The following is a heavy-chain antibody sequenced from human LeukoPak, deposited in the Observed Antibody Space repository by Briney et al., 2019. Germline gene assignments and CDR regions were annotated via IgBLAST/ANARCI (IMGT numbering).Heavy chain of an antibody. V-gene: IGHV4-4*07. CDR1: GGSISSYY. J-gene: IGHJ4*02. D-gene: IGHD2-15*01. Sequence: SETLSLTCTVSGGSISSYYWSWIRQPAGKGLEWIGRIYTSGSTNYNPSLKSRVTMSVDTSKNQFSLKLSSVTAADTAVYYCARDECRGGSCYFDYSSQGTLVTVSS. CDR2: IYTSGST. CDR3: ARDECRGGSCYFDY.